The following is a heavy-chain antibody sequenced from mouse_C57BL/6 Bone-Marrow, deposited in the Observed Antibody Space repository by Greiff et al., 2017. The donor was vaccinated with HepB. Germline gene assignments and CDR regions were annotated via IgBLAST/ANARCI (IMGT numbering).Heavy chain of an antibody. CDR3: ARQSTMVTTAWFAY. CDR2: INSDGGST. D-gene: IGHD2-1*01. Sequence: EVMLVESGGGLVQPGESLKLSCESNEYELPSHDMSWVRKTPEKRLELVAAINSDGGSTYYPDTMERRFIISRDNTKKTLYLQMSSLRSEDTALYYCARQSTMVTTAWFAYWGQGTLVTVSA. CDR1: EYELPSHD. V-gene: IGHV5-2*01. J-gene: IGHJ3*01.